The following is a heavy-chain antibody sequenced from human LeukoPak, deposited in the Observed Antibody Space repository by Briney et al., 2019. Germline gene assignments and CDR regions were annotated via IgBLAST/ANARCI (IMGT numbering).Heavy chain of an antibody. J-gene: IGHJ6*03. CDR1: GGSISSYY. CDR2: IYYSGST. Sequence: PSETLSLTCTVSGGSISSYYWSWIRQPPGKGLEWIGYIYYSGSTNYNPSLKSRVTISVDTSKNQFSLKLSSVTAADTAVYYCARAAVATMPDYYYYYMDVWGKGTTVTVSS. V-gene: IGHV4-59*08. D-gene: IGHD5-12*01. CDR3: ARAAVATMPDYYYYYMDV.